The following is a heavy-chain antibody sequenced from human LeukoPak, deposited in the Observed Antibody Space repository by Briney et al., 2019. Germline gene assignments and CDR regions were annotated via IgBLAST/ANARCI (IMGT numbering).Heavy chain of an antibody. Sequence: GGSLRLSCAASGFTFSGSAVHWVRQASGKGLEWVGRMRTKANNYATAHAASVKGRFTISRDDSKNTAYLQMNSLKTEDTAVYYCATDYGDSPAYWGQGTLVTVSS. CDR2: MRTKANNYAT. CDR3: ATDYGDSPAY. CDR1: GFTFSGSA. D-gene: IGHD4-17*01. V-gene: IGHV3-73*01. J-gene: IGHJ4*02.